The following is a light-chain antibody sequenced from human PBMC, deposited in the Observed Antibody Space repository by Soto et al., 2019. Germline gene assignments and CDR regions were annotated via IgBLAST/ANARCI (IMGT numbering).Light chain of an antibody. J-gene: IGLJ1*01. CDR2: EDN. V-gene: IGLV6-57*04. Sequence: NFMLTQPHSVSESPGKTVTISCTRSSGSIASNYVQWYQQRPGSAPTTVTYEDNQRPSGVPDRFSGSIDSSSNSASLTISGLKTEDEADYYCQSYDSSNHYVFGTGTKVTVL. CDR3: QSYDSSNHYV. CDR1: SGSIASNY.